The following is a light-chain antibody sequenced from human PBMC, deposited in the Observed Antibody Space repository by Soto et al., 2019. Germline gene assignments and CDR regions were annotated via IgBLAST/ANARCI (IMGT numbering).Light chain of an antibody. V-gene: IGKV1-8*01. CDR3: QHYYTYPWT. CDR1: QDIGNN. CDR2: AAS. Sequence: AIRMTQSPSSLSASTGDRVTITCRASQDIGNNLVWYQQKPGKAPKVLIHAASTLQGGVSSRFSGSRSGTDFTLFIDNLQSEDFATYYCQHYYTYPWTFGQGTKV. J-gene: IGKJ1*01.